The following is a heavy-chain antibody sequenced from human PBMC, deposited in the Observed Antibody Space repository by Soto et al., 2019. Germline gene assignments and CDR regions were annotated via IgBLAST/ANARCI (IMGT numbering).Heavy chain of an antibody. CDR1: GVTFSSFA. V-gene: IGHV3-30*18. CDR3: AKAQQWLEYYYGMDV. J-gene: IGHJ6*02. D-gene: IGHD6-19*01. Sequence: QVQLVESGGGVVQPGRSLRLSCAASGVTFSSFAMHWVRQAPGKGLEWVAVISYDGSNKYFADSVKGRFTISRDNSKDTVYLQMNSLRAEDTAVYYCAKAQQWLEYYYGMDVWGQGTTVTVSS. CDR2: ISYDGSNK.